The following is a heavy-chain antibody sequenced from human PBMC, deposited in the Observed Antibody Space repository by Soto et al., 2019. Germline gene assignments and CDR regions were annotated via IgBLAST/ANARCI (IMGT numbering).Heavy chain of an antibody. J-gene: IGHJ5*02. CDR1: ASSFTSYW. V-gene: IGHV5-51*01. Sequence: GESLKISCEASASSFTSYWITSVRQMPGKGLEWMGIIYPGDSDTRYSPSFQGQVTISADKSIDTAYLQWSSLKASDSAMYYCARPMNPRTTVWFDPWGQGTRVTVSS. CDR2: IYPGDSDT. D-gene: IGHD4-4*01. CDR3: ARPMNPRTTVWFDP.